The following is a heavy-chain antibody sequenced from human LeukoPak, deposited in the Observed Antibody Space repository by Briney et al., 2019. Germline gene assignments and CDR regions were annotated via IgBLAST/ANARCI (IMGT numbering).Heavy chain of an antibody. J-gene: IGHJ4*02. Sequence: GGSLRLSCAASGFTFSSYAMHWVRQAPGKGLEWVAVISYDGSNKYYADSVKGRFTISRDNSKNTLYLQMNSLRAEDTAVYYCARGPLFFSSPVPTPYYFDYWGQGTLVTVSS. CDR1: GFTFSSYA. V-gene: IGHV3-30*01. CDR2: ISYDGSNK. CDR3: ARGPLFFSSPVPTPYYFDY. D-gene: IGHD3-3*01.